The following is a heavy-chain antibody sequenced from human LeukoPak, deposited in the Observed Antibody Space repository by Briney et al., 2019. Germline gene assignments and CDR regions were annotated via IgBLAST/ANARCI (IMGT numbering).Heavy chain of an antibody. J-gene: IGHJ4*02. CDR1: GYTFTSYG. D-gene: IGHD3-10*01. V-gene: IGHV1-18*01. CDR3: ARDYYGSGSYYNGLDY. Sequence: ASVKVSCKASGYTFTSYGISWVRQAPGQGLEWMGWISTYNGNTNYAQKLQGRVTMTTDTSTSTAYMELRSLRSDNTAVYHCARDYYGSGSYYNGLDYWGQGTLVTVSS. CDR2: ISTYNGNT.